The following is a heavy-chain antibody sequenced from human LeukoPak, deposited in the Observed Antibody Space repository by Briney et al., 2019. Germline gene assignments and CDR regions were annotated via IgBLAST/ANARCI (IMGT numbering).Heavy chain of an antibody. CDR2: ISAYNGNT. CDR1: GYTFTSYG. V-gene: IGHV1-18*01. Sequence: ASVKVSCKASGYTFTSYGISWVRQAPGQGLEWMGWISAYNGNTNYAQKLQGRVTMTTDTSTSTAYMELSSLRSEDTAVYYCATAVSGSYRDAFDIWGQGTMVTVSS. D-gene: IGHD1-26*01. CDR3: ATAVSGSYRDAFDI. J-gene: IGHJ3*02.